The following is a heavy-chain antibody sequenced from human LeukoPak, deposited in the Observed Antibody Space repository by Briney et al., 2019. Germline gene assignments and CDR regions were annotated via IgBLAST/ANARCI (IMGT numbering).Heavy chain of an antibody. J-gene: IGHJ4*02. V-gene: IGHV3-48*03. D-gene: IGHD2-8*01. CDR3: ARAYAPMDY. CDR1: GFTFSNLA. Sequence: PGGSLTLSCAASGFTFSNLAMSWVRQAPGKGLEWVSYISSSGSNIYYADSVKGRFTISRDNAKNSLYLQMNSLRAEDTAVYYCARAYAPMDYWGQGTLVTVSS. CDR2: ISSSGSNI.